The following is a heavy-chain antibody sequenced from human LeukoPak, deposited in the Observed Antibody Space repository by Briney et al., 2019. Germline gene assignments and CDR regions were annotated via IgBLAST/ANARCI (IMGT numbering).Heavy chain of an antibody. Sequence: GRSLRLSCAASGFTFSSYGMHWVRQAPGKGLEWVAVISYDGSNKYYADSVKGRFTISRDNSKNTLYLQMNSLRAEDTAVYYCAKDLLIAADGTGGFVPWGQRTLVTVSS. J-gene: IGHJ5*02. CDR2: ISYDGSNK. CDR3: AKDLLIAADGTGGFVP. CDR1: GFTFSSYG. D-gene: IGHD6-13*01. V-gene: IGHV3-30*18.